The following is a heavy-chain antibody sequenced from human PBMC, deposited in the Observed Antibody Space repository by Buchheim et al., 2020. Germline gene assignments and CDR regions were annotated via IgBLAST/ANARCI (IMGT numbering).Heavy chain of an antibody. CDR2: VSYDGSNK. Sequence: QVQLVESGGGVVQPGRSLRLSCAASGFTFSSYAMHWVRQAPGKGLEWVAIVSYDGSNKYYADSVKGRFTISRDNSKHTLYLQMHSLRAEDTAVYYCARDRQAVAGIYYYYYGMDVWGQGTT. CDR3: ARDRQAVAGIYYYYYGMDV. CDR1: GFTFSSYA. D-gene: IGHD6-19*01. J-gene: IGHJ6*02. V-gene: IGHV3-30*03.